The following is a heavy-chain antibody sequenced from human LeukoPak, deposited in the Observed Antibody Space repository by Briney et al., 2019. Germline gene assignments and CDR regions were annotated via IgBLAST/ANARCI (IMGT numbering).Heavy chain of an antibody. CDR1: GGSISSRGYY. J-gene: IGHJ5*02. Sequence: SETLSLTCTVSGGSISSRGYYWGWIRQPPGKGLEWIGSIYYSGSTYYNPSLKSRVTISVDTSKNQFSLKLSSVTAADTAVYYCARDFLYDSSGWYPFDPWGQGTLVTVSS. D-gene: IGHD6-19*01. CDR3: ARDFLYDSSGWYPFDP. CDR2: IYYSGST. V-gene: IGHV4-39*02.